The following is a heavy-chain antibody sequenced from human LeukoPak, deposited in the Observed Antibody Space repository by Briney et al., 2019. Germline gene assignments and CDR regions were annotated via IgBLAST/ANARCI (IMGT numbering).Heavy chain of an antibody. J-gene: IGHJ3*02. Sequence: SETLSLTCTVSGGSISSGDCYWSWIRQPPGKGLEWIGYIYYSGSTNYNPSLKSRVTISVDTSKNQFSLKLSSVTAADTAVYYCARSRGERWLQFDAFDIWGQGTMVTVSS. CDR2: IYYSGST. CDR3: ARSRGERWLQFDAFDI. D-gene: IGHD5-24*01. CDR1: GGSISSGDCY. V-gene: IGHV4-61*08.